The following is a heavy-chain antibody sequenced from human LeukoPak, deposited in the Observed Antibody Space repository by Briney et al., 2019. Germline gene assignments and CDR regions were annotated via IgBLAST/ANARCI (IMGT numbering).Heavy chain of an antibody. CDR1: GFTFSSYA. CDR2: ISYDGSNK. CDR3: ARESRGSGWSDAFDI. D-gene: IGHD6-19*01. Sequence: QPGRSLRLSCAASGFTFSSYAMHWVRQAPGKGLEWVAVISYDGSNKYYADSVKGRFTISRDNSKNTLYLQMNSLRAEDTAVYYCARESRGSGWSDAFDIWGQGTMVTVSS. V-gene: IGHV3-30-3*01. J-gene: IGHJ3*02.